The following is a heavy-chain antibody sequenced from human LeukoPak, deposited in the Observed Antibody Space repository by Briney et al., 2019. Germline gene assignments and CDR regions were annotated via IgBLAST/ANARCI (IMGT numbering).Heavy chain of an antibody. CDR2: IWYDGSNK. Sequence: ERSLRLSCAASGFTFSSYGMHWVRQAPGKGLEWVAVIWYDGSNKYYADSVKGRFTISRDNSKNTLYLQMNSLRAEDTAVYYCAKDWEPYNWNYVGYWGQGTLVTVSS. V-gene: IGHV3-33*06. D-gene: IGHD1-20*01. CDR1: GFTFSSYG. J-gene: IGHJ4*02. CDR3: AKDWEPYNWNYVGY.